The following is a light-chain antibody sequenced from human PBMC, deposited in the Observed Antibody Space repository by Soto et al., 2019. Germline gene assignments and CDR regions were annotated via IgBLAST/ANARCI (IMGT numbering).Light chain of an antibody. CDR2: DAY. Sequence: EVVLTQSPVTLSLSPGERATLSCRASQSFRGLLAWYQQKPGQAPRLLIYDAYNRATGIPPRFSGSGSGTDFTLTISILGPEDSAVYYCQQRHMWPITFCQGTRLEIK. J-gene: IGKJ5*01. V-gene: IGKV3-11*01. CDR3: QQRHMWPIT. CDR1: QSFRGL.